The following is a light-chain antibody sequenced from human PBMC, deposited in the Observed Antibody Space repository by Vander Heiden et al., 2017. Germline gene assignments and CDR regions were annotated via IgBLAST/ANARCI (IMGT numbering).Light chain of an antibody. J-gene: IGKJ2*01. V-gene: IGKV1-39*01. CDR2: AAS. CDR1: QSISSY. CDR3: QQCDSTPYT. Sequence: DIQRMQSPSCLSASVGDRVTITCRASQSISSYLNWHPQKPGKAPKLLIYAASSMQSGVPATFSGSGSGTDFTLTISSLQPEDFATYYCQQCDSTPYTFGQGTKVEIK.